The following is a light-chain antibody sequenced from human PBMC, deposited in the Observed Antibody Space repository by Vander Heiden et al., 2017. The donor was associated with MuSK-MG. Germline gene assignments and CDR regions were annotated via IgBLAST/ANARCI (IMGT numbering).Light chain of an antibody. CDR1: SSDVAFYSY. CDR2: DVT. CDR3: CSYAGSRV. J-gene: IGLJ3*02. V-gene: IGLV2-11*01. Sequence: ALTQPRSLSGPPGQSVTISCTGTSSDVAFYSYVPWYQQHPGTAPKLIIYDVTKRPSGVPDRFSGSRSDYTASLTISGLQAEDEADYHCCSYAGSRVFGGGTRLTVL.